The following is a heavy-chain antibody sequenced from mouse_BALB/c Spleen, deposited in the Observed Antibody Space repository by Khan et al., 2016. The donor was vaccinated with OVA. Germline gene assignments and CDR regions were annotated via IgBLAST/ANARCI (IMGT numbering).Heavy chain of an antibody. CDR1: GFTFSSYS. V-gene: IGHV5-6*01. J-gene: IGHJ3*01. CDR2: ISSGGDYT. D-gene: IGHD4-1*01. CDR3: ASHLTGSFAY. Sequence: EVQLVESGGDLVKPGGSLKLSCAASGFTFSSYSMSWVRQTPDKRLEWVASISSGGDYTYYPDIVKGRFTISRDNAKNTLYLQMSSLKSEDTAMYLCASHLTGSFAYWGQGTLVTVSA.